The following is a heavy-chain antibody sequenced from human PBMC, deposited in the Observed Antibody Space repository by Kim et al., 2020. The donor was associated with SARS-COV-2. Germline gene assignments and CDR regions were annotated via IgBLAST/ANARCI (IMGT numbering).Heavy chain of an antibody. CDR2: IYYSGST. CDR3: ARGAGYSSSWYVGEYYFDY. V-gene: IGHV4-59*13. CDR1: GGSISSYY. Sequence: SETLSLTCTVSGGSISSYYWSWIRQPPGKGLEWIGYIYYSGSTNYNPSLKSRVTISVDTSKNQFSLKLSSVTAADTAVYYCARGAGYSSSWYVGEYYFDYWGQGTLVTVSS. D-gene: IGHD6-13*01. J-gene: IGHJ4*02.